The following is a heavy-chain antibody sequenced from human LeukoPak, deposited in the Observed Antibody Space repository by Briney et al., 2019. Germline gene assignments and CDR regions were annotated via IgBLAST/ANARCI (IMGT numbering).Heavy chain of an antibody. Sequence: GGSLRLSCVASGFTFSSYAMSWVRQAPGKGLEWVSVIYSGGSTYYADSVKGRFTISRDNSKNTLSLQMNSLRAEDTAVYYCSCRASWGQGTLVTVSS. J-gene: IGHJ5*02. V-gene: IGHV3-53*01. CDR2: IYSGGST. CDR3: SCRAS. CDR1: GFTFSSYA.